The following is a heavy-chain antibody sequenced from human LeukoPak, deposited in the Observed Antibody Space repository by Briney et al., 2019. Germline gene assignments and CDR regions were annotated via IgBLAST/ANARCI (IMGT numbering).Heavy chain of an antibody. J-gene: IGHJ3*02. CDR3: ARTMVRGPITGAFDI. CDR1: GFTFSSYG. V-gene: IGHV3-33*01. CDR2: IWYDGSNK. D-gene: IGHD3-10*01. Sequence: PGGSLRLSCAASGFTFSSYGIHWVRQAPGKGLEWVAVIWYDGSNKYYADSVKGRFTISRDNSKNTLYLQMNSLRAEDTAVFYCARTMVRGPITGAFDIWGQGTMVTVSS.